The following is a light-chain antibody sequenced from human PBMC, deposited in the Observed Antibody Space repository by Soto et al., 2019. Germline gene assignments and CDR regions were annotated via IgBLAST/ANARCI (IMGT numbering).Light chain of an antibody. CDR3: QQRSNEVT. CDR1: QSVSSSY. CDR2: DAS. Sequence: IVLTHSPGTLSLSPWERATLSCRASQSVSSSYLAWYQQKPGQAPRLLIYDASNRATGIPARFSGSGSGTDFTLTISSLEPEDFAVYYCQQRSNEVTFGQGTRLEIK. J-gene: IGKJ5*01. V-gene: IGKV3D-20*02.